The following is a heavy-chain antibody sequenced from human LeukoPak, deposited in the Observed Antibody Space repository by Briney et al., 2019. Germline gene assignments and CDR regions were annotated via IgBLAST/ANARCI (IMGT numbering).Heavy chain of an antibody. CDR3: ARHSMVATVYFDY. CDR1: GGSISSYY. V-gene: IGHV4-4*09. Sequence: SETLSLTCTVSGGSISSYYWSWIRQPPGKGLEWIGYIYTSGSTNYNPSLKSRVTISVDTSKNQFSLKLSSVTAADTAVYYCARHSMVATVYFDYWGQGTLVTVSS. D-gene: IGHD5-12*01. J-gene: IGHJ4*02. CDR2: IYTSGST.